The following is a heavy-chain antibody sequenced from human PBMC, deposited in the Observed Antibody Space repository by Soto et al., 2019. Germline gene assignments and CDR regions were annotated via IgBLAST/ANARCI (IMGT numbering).Heavy chain of an antibody. V-gene: IGHV3-30-3*01. J-gene: IGHJ4*02. CDR1: GFTFSSYT. CDR3: ARAAGIEVAGTSFDY. Sequence: QVQLVESGGGVVQPGRSLRLSCAASGFTFSSYTMHWVRQAPGKGLEWVAHISYDGSNKYYADSVKGRFTISRDNSKNTLYLPMNSLRDEDTAVHYCARAAGIEVAGTSFDYWGQGTMVTVSS. D-gene: IGHD6-19*01. CDR2: ISYDGSNK.